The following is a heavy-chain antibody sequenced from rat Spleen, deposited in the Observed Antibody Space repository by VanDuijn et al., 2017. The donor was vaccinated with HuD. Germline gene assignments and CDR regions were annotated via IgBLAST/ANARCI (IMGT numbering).Heavy chain of an antibody. J-gene: IGHJ2*01. V-gene: IGHV5-25*01. D-gene: IGHD1-9*01. CDR1: GFTFSDYY. CDR2: ISSGGGGT. CDR3: VRHGYTRYYFDY. Sequence: EVQLVESDGGLVQPGRSLKLSCAASGFTFSDYYMAWVRQAPKKGLEWVAYISSGGGGTYYPDSVKGRFTISRDNAKSTLYLQMGSLRSEDTASYYCVRHGYTRYYFDYWGQGVMVTVSS.